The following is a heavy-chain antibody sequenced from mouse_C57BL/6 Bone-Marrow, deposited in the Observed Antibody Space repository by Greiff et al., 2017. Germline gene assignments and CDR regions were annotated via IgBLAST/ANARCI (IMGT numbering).Heavy chain of an antibody. CDR3: AREHYSIAYFDY. CDR2: ISDGGSYT. V-gene: IGHV5-4*01. CDR1: GFTFSSYA. J-gene: IGHJ2*01. Sequence: EVQLVESGGGLVKPGGSLKLSCAASGFTFSSYAMSWVRQTPEKRLEWVATISDGGSYTYYPDNVKGRFTISRDNAKNNLYLQMSHLKSEDTAMYYCAREHYSIAYFDYWGQGTTLTVSS. D-gene: IGHD2-5*01.